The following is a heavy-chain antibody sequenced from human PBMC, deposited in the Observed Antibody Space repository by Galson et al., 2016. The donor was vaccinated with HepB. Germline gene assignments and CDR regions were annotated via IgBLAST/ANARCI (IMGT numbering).Heavy chain of an antibody. J-gene: IGHJ4*02. CDR2: ITSSSTTI. Sequence: SLRLSCAASGFTFNSYDMNWVRQAPGKGLEWVSFITSSSTTIYYADSVKGRFTISRDNAKNSLYLQMNSLRDEDTAVYYCASSQGPLDYWGQGTLVTVSS. CDR3: ASSQGPLDY. V-gene: IGHV3-48*02. CDR1: GFTFNSYD.